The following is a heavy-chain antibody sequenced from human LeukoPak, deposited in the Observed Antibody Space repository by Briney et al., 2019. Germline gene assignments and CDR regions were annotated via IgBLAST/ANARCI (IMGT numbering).Heavy chain of an antibody. Sequence: PGGSLRLSCAASGFTFSSYAMHWVRQAPGKGLEWVAVISYDGSNKYYADSVKGRFTISRDNSKNTLYLQMNSLRAEDTAVYYCARAYYYGSGSYYPHSFDYWGQGTLVTVSS. V-gene: IGHV3-30-3*01. CDR2: ISYDGSNK. D-gene: IGHD3-10*01. CDR3: ARAYYYGSGSYYPHSFDY. CDR1: GFTFSSYA. J-gene: IGHJ4*02.